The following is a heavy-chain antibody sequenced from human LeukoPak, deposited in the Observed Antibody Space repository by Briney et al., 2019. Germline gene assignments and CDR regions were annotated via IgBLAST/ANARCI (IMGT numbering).Heavy chain of an antibody. CDR3: AKDYGDYAYHFDY. J-gene: IGHJ4*02. CDR2: ISYDGSNK. D-gene: IGHD4-17*01. V-gene: IGHV3-30*18. Sequence: GGSLRLSCAASGFTFSSYGMHWVRQAPGKGLEWVAVISYDGSNKYYADSVKGRFTISRDNSKNTLYLQMNSLRAEDTAVYYCAKDYGDYAYHFDYWGQGTLVTVSS. CDR1: GFTFSSYG.